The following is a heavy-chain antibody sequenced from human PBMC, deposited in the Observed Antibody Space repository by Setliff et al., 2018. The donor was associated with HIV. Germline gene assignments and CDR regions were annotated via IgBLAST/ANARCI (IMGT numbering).Heavy chain of an antibody. CDR2: IWYDGSSK. D-gene: IGHD2-15*01. Sequence: GESLRLSCAASGFTFSSYGMHWVRQAPGKGLEWVAIIWYDGSSKYYADSVKGRFTISRDTSKDTLYLQMNSLRAEDTAVYYCARVVGVAPYYYMDVWGKGTTVTVSS. V-gene: IGHV3-33*01. J-gene: IGHJ6*03. CDR1: GFTFSSYG. CDR3: ARVVGVAPYYYMDV.